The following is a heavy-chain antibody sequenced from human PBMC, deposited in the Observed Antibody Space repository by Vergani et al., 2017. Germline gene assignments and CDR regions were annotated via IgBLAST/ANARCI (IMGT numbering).Heavy chain of an antibody. Sequence: QVQLVESGGGVVQPGRSLRLSCAASGFTFSSYAMHWVRPAPGKGLEWVAVISYDGSNKYYADSVKGRFTISRDNSKNTLYLQMNSLRAEDTAVYYCARDGYDSLTGYYNLLDYWGQGTLVTVSS. CDR1: GFTFSSYA. CDR3: ARDGYDSLTGYYNLLDY. CDR2: ISYDGSNK. V-gene: IGHV3-30-3*01. J-gene: IGHJ4*02. D-gene: IGHD3-9*01.